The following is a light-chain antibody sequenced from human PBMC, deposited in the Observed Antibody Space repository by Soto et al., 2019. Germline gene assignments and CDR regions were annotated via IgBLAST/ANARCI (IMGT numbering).Light chain of an antibody. CDR2: KAS. V-gene: IGKV1-5*03. CDR3: QQYETYSYT. Sequence: DIQMTQSPSTLSASVGDRVTITCRASQSISNWLAWYQQKPGKAPNLLIYKASTLEGGVPSRFSGSGSGTEFTLTISSLQPDDFATYYCQQYETYSYTFGQGTKLEIK. J-gene: IGKJ2*01. CDR1: QSISNW.